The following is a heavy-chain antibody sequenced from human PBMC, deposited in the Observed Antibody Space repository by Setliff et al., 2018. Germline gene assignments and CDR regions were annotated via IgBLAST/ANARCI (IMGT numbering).Heavy chain of an antibody. D-gene: IGHD2-8*01. Sequence: SETLSLTCTVSGGSISSYYWSWIRQPPGKGLEWIGYIYYSGSTNYNPSLKSRVTISVDTSKNQFSLKLRSVTAADTAVYYCARDPVDGHGHFDYWGQGTLVTVSS. CDR2: IYYSGST. CDR3: ARDPVDGHGHFDY. J-gene: IGHJ4*02. V-gene: IGHV4-59*01. CDR1: GGSISSYY.